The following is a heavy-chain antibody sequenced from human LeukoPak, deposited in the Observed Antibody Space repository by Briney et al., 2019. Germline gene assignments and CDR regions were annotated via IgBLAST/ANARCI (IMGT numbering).Heavy chain of an antibody. CDR3: ARVDYGDYDSLFDY. Sequence: GGSLRLSCAASGFTFSSYSMNWVRQAPGKGLEWVSSISSASHYIYYADSVKGRFTISRDNAKNSLFLQMNSLRAEDTAVYYCARVDYGDYDSLFDYWGQGTLVTVSS. V-gene: IGHV3-21*01. J-gene: IGHJ4*02. CDR1: GFTFSSYS. CDR2: ISSASHYI. D-gene: IGHD4-17*01.